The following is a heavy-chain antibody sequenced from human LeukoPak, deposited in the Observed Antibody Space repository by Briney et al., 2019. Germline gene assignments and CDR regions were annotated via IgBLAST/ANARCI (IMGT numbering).Heavy chain of an antibody. CDR3: AKDRSLYYYDSSGS. J-gene: IGHJ4*02. V-gene: IGHV3-30*18. D-gene: IGHD3-22*01. CDR2: ISYDGSNK. CDR1: GFTFSSYG. Sequence: GGSLRLSCAASGFTFSSYGMHWVRQAPGKGLEWVAVISYDGSNKYYADSVKGRFTISRDNSKNTLYLQMNSLRAEDTAVYYCAKDRSLYYYDSSGSWGQGTLVTVSS.